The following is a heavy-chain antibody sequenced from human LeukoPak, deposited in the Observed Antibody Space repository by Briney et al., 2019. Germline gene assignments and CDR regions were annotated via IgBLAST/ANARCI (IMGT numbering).Heavy chain of an antibody. CDR1: GYTLTELS. Sequence: ASVKGSCKVSGYTLTELSMHWVRQAPGKGLEWMGGFDPEDGETIYAQKFQGRVTMTEDTSTDTAYMELSSLRSEDTAVYYCATAVPNGDWLLSQFDYWGQGTLVTVS. J-gene: IGHJ4*02. CDR3: ATAVPNGDWLLSQFDY. CDR2: FDPEDGET. V-gene: IGHV1-24*01. D-gene: IGHD3/OR15-3a*01.